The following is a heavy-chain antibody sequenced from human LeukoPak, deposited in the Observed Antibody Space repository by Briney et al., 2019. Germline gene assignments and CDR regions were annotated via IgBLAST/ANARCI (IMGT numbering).Heavy chain of an antibody. J-gene: IGHJ4*02. CDR1: GGSISSGGYS. V-gene: IGHV4-30-2*01. D-gene: IGHD2-2*02. CDR2: IYHSGST. CDR3: AREYCSSTSCYIDY. Sequence: SETLSLTCALSGGSISSGGYSWSWIRQPPGKGLEWIGYIYHSGSTYYNPSLKSRVTISVDRSKNQVSLKLSSVTAADTAVYYCAREYCSSTSCYIDYWGQGTLVTVSS.